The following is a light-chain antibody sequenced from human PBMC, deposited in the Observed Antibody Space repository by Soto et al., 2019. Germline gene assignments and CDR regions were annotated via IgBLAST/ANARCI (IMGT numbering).Light chain of an antibody. CDR1: QSVTTQ. Sequence: VLTQSPGTLSLSPGERATLSCRASQSVTTQLAWYQQKPGQAPRLIIHGASSRATGVPDRITGSGSGTDFTLSISRLEHEDFAVYYCQQYGGSTRTFGQGTKVDIK. J-gene: IGKJ1*01. V-gene: IGKV3-20*01. CDR2: GAS. CDR3: QQYGGSTRT.